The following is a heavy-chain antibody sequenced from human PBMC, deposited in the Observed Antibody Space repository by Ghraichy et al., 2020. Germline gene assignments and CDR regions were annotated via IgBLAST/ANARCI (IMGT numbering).Heavy chain of an antibody. CDR1: GFTFSSYA. CDR3: AREIGGYSGSAFFDY. V-gene: IGHV3-30-3*01. J-gene: IGHJ4*02. Sequence: GESLNISCAASGFTFSSYAMHWVRQAPGKGLEWVAVISYDGSNKYYADSVKGRFTISRDNSKNTLYLQMNSLRAEDTAVYYCAREIGGYSGSAFFDYWGQGTLVTVSS. D-gene: IGHD1-26*01. CDR2: ISYDGSNK.